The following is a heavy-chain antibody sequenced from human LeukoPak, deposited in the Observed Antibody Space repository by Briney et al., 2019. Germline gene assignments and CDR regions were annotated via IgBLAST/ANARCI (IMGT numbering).Heavy chain of an antibody. CDR3: ARDHQRMKYFVL. CDR1: GYTFTGYY. J-gene: IGHJ2*01. V-gene: IGHV1-2*02. Sequence: ASVKVSCKASGYTFTGYYMHWVRQAPGQGLEWMGWINPNNGSTNYAQKLQGRVTMTRDTSISPAYMELGRLRPDDTAGYYCARDHQRMKYFVLWGRGTLVTVSS. CDR2: INPNNGST. D-gene: IGHD6-25*01.